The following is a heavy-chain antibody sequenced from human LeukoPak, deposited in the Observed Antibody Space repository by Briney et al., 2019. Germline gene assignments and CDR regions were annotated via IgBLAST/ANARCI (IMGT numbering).Heavy chain of an antibody. CDR1: GGSIRSSNYY. D-gene: IGHD2-21*02. Sequence: PSETLSLTCTVSGGSIRSSNYYWGWIRQPPGKGLECIGTIYYSGSTYYNPSLKSRVTISVDTSKNQFSLKLSSVTAADTAVYYCARHVVTADPYYFDYWGQGTLATVSS. V-gene: IGHV4-39*01. CDR2: IYYSGST. J-gene: IGHJ4*02. CDR3: ARHVVTADPYYFDY.